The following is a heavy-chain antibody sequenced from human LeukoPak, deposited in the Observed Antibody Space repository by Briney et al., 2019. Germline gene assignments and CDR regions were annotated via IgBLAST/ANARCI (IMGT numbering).Heavy chain of an antibody. J-gene: IGHJ4*02. V-gene: IGHV1-2*02. D-gene: IGHD1-26*01. CDR3: ARSEWELDYFDY. CDR2: INPNSGDT. CDR1: GYTFTGYY. Sequence: ASVKVSCKAAGYTFTGYYIHWVRQAPGQGLEWMGWINPNSGDTNYAQNFQGRVTMTRDTSISTAYMELSRLRSDDTAVYYCARSEWELDYFDYWGRGTLVTVSS.